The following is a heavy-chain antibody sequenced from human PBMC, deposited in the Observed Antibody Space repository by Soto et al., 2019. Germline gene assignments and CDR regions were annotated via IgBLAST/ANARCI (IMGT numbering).Heavy chain of an antibody. CDR1: GGSISSGGYS. D-gene: IGHD2-15*01. CDR2: IYHSGST. J-gene: IGHJ4*02. V-gene: IGHV4-30-2*01. Sequence: SETLSLTCTVSGGSISSGGYSWSWIRQPPGKGLEWIGYIYHSGSTYYNPSLKSRVTISVDRSKNQFSLKLSSVTAADTAVYFCARAAATIPITYFDSWGQGTLVTVSS. CDR3: ARAAATIPITYFDS.